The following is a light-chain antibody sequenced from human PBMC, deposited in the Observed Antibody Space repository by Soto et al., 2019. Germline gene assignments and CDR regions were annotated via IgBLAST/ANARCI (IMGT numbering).Light chain of an antibody. V-gene: IGKV3-20*01. J-gene: IGKJ4*01. CDR2: GQS. CDR3: QQYGGSPLVT. CDR1: QNISSGY. Sequence: ETVLTQSPGTLSLSPGERATLSCRASQNISSGYLAWYQQRPGQAPRLLISGQSNRATGIPDRFSGSGSGTDFTLTISRLEPEDFAVYYCQQYGGSPLVTFGGGTKVEIK.